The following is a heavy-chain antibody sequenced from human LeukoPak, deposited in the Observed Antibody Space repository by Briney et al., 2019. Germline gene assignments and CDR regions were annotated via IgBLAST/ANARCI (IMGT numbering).Heavy chain of an antibody. CDR3: ARWFHGAGSRRFDP. V-gene: IGHV4-34*01. D-gene: IGHD3-10*01. J-gene: IGHJ5*02. CDR1: GGSFSGYY. Sequence: RSETLSLACAVYGGSFSGYYCGWVRQPPGKWLEWVGEINHTGSTNYNPSLNSRVTISVDTSKNQFSLKLSSVTAADTAVYYCARWFHGAGSRRFDPWGKGTLVTVSS. CDR2: INHTGST.